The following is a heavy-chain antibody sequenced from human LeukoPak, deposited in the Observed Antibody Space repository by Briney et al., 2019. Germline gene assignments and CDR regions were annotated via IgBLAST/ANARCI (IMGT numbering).Heavy chain of an antibody. J-gene: IGHJ6*03. D-gene: IGHD2-15*01. Sequence: ASVKVSCKASGYTFTSYDINWVRQASGQGLEWMGWMNPNSGNTGYAQKFQGRVTMTRNTSISTAYMELSRLRSEDTAVYYCARGRKSVVVVVAATAPPKFYYMDVWGKGTTVTISS. V-gene: IGHV1-8*01. CDR2: MNPNSGNT. CDR1: GYTFTSYD. CDR3: ARGRKSVVVVVAATAPPKFYYMDV.